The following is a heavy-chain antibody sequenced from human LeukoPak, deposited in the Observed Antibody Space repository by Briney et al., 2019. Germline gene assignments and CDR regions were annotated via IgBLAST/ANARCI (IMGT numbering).Heavy chain of an antibody. D-gene: IGHD4-17*01. CDR3: ARKGTTAGYYFDS. Sequence: SGTLSLTCAVSGGSISSSNWWNWVRQPPGKGLEWIGEIYHSGSTNYNPSLKSRVTISVDKSKNHFSLKLSSVTAADAALYYCARKGTTAGYYFDSWGQGILVTVSS. CDR1: GGSISSSNW. J-gene: IGHJ4*02. CDR2: IYHSGST. V-gene: IGHV4-4*02.